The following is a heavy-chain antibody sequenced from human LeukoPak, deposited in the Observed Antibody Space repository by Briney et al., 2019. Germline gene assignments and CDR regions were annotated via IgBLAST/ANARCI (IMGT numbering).Heavy chain of an antibody. CDR2: IYYTGST. Sequence: PSQTLSLTCTVSGGSISSGGYFWSWIRQHPGKDLEWIGYIYYTGSTYYNPSLKSRVAMSLDMSKNQFSLRLSSVTAADTAVYYCARAARGYLYYFDYWGQGTLVTVSS. V-gene: IGHV4-31*03. J-gene: IGHJ4*02. CDR3: ARAARGYLYYFDY. CDR1: GGSISSGGYF. D-gene: IGHD3-22*01.